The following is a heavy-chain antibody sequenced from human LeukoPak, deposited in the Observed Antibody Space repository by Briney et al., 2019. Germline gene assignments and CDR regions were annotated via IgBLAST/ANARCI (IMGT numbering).Heavy chain of an antibody. V-gene: IGHV4-34*01. J-gene: IGHJ6*04. CDR2: INHSGRT. D-gene: IGHD3-10*01. CDR1: GGSLSGHY. CDR3: ARARSAVRGRGLDV. Sequence: PSETLSLICAVYGGSLSGHYCSWVRQPPGKGLEWIGEINHSGRTNYNPSLESRVTISVDTSKDQFSLNLRSVTAADTAVYYCARARSAVRGRGLDVWGKGTTVTVSS.